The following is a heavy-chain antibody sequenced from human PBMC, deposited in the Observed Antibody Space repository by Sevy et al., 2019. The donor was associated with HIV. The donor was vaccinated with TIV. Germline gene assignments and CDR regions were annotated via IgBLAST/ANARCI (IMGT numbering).Heavy chain of an antibody. D-gene: IGHD3-22*01. Sequence: ASVKVSCKASGYRFSNYGITWVRQAPGQGLEWVGWISAYDGATNSAQSFEGRVTMTTDTSTTTAYMELRSLRSDDTAVYYCAREDYGSSAGAFDIWGQGTMVTVSS. CDR1: GYRFSNYG. CDR2: ISAYDGAT. V-gene: IGHV1-18*01. CDR3: AREDYGSSAGAFDI. J-gene: IGHJ3*02.